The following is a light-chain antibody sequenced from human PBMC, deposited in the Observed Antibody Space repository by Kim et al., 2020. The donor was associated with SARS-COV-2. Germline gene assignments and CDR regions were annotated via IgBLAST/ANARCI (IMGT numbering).Light chain of an antibody. V-gene: IGKV1-17*03. CDR1: QGISSY. CDR2: AAS. Sequence: SASVGDRGTLTCRASQGISSYLAWFQQKPGQVPKRLIYAASTLQSGVPSRFSGSGSGTEFTLTISSLQPEDFATYYCLQHDSYPLTFGGGTKVEI. CDR3: LQHDSYPLT. J-gene: IGKJ4*01.